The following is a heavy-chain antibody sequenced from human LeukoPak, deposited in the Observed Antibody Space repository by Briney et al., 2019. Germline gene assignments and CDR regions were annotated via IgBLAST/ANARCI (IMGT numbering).Heavy chain of an antibody. D-gene: IGHD1-1*01. CDR1: GFTFSNYA. V-gene: IGHV3-23*01. Sequence: GGSLRLSCAAPGFTFSNYAMSWVRQAPGKGLEWVSGTSGSGGSTYYADSVKGRFTISRDNSKNTVYLQMKSLRAEDTAVYYCAKGGLERPGYWGQGTLVTVSS. CDR2: TSGSGGST. CDR3: AKGGLERPGY. J-gene: IGHJ4*02.